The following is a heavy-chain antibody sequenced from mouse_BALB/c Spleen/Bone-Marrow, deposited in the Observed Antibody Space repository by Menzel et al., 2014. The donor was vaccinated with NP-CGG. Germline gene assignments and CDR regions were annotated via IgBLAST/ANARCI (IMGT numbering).Heavy chain of an antibody. CDR3: SRRGSTMITTGYAMDY. J-gene: IGHJ4*01. CDR2: ISSGGSYT. CDR1: GFTFSNYG. D-gene: IGHD2-4*01. V-gene: IGHV5-6*01. Sequence: EVKLMESGGDLVKPGGSLKLSCAASGFTFSNYGMSWVRQTPDKRLEWVATISSGGSYTYYPDSVKGRFTTPRDNAKNTLYLQMSSLKSEDTAMYYCSRRGSTMITTGYAMDYWGQGTSVTVSS.